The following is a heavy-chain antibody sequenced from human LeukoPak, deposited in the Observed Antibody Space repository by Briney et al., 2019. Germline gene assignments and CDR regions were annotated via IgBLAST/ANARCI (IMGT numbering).Heavy chain of an antibody. J-gene: IGHJ4*02. V-gene: IGHV5-51*01. D-gene: IGHD1-1*01. Sequence: GESLKISCKGSGYTFTNYWIGWVRQMPGKGLEWMGIIYPGDSDTRYSPTFQGQVTISADNSISIAYLQWDSLMASDTAMYYCARQNAEVSYFDSWGQGTLVTVSS. CDR3: ARQNAEVSYFDS. CDR1: GYTFTNYW. CDR2: IYPGDSDT.